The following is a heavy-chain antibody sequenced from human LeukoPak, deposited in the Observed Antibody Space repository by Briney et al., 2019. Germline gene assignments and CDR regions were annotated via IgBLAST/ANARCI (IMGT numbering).Heavy chain of an antibody. D-gene: IGHD3-22*01. J-gene: IGHJ4*02. CDR1: GGTFSSYA. CDR2: IIPIFGTA. V-gene: IGHV1-69*13. CDR3: ARLGFRYYYDSSGYYNENDY. Sequence: SVKVSCTASGGTFSSYAISWVRQAPGQGLEWMGGIIPIFGTANYAQKFQGRVTIAADESTSTAYMELSSLRSEDTAVYYCARLGFRYYYDSSGYYNENDYWGQGTLVTVSS.